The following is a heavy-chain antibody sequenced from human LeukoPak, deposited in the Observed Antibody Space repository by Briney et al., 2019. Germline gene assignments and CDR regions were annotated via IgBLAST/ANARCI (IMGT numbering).Heavy chain of an antibody. V-gene: IGHV1-2*02. CDR1: GYTFTGYY. CDR2: INPNSGGT. D-gene: IGHD6-13*01. J-gene: IGHJ2*01. Sequence: GASVKVSCKASGYTFTGYYMHWVRQAPGQGLEWMGWINPNSGGTNYAQKFQGRVTMTRDTSISTAYMELSRLRSDDTAVYYCARGRRAAATAWYFDLWGQGTLVTVSS. CDR3: ARGRRAAATAWYFDL.